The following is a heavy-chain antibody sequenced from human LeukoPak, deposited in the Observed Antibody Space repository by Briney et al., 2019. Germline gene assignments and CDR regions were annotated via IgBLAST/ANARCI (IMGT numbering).Heavy chain of an antibody. CDR3: ATRRVGQYYFDY. V-gene: IGHV3-23*01. CDR2: ISDGGSGT. J-gene: IGHJ4*02. Sequence: GGSLRLSCAASGFTFRNYAMSWVRQAPGKGLEWISTISDGGSGTYYADSVKGRFTISRDNSKNTLYLQMNSLRAEDTAVYYCATRRVGQYYFDYWGQGTLVTVSS. D-gene: IGHD1-26*01. CDR1: GFTFRNYA.